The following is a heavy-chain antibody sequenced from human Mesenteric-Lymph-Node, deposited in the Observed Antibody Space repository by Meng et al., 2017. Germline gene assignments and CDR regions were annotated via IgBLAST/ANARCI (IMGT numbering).Heavy chain of an antibody. J-gene: IGHJ4*02. CDR3: ATTVTTGPGPYDS. CDR2: ISGSGDGT. D-gene: IGHD4-17*01. CDR1: GFTFNSYG. Sequence: ESLKISCAASGFTFNSYGMSWVRQAPGKGLEWVSAISGSGDGTYYADSVKGRFTISRDNSKSTLYLQMNSLRAEDTAVYYCATTVTTGPGPYDSWGQGTLVTVSS. V-gene: IGHV3-23*01.